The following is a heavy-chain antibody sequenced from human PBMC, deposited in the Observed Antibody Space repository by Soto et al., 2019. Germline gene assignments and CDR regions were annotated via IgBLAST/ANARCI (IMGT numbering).Heavy chain of an antibody. D-gene: IGHD3-16*01. Sequence: PGGSLRLSCVESGFNFSNYAVAWVRQAPGKGLEWVSSISGSGRGSRPYYADSVQGRFTISRDHSKNIVSLQMDSLRVDDTAVYYRTRERSLVSFLFDYWGPGTLVTVSS. V-gene: IGHV3-23*01. CDR1: GFNFSNYA. J-gene: IGHJ4*02. CDR2: ISGSGRGSRP. CDR3: TRERSLVSFLFDY.